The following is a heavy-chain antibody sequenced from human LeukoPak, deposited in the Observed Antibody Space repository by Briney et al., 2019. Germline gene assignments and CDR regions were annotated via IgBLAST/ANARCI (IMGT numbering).Heavy chain of an antibody. CDR1: EFTFNSYS. V-gene: IGHV3-30*04. CDR3: ARGDSSGPDYYYYMDV. Sequence: GRSLRLSCAASEFTFNSYSMHWVRQAPGKGLEWVTVISYDGSNKYYADSVKGRFTISRDISRNTLYLQMNSLRDEDTAVYYCARGDSSGPDYYYYMDVWGKGTTVTISS. J-gene: IGHJ6*03. D-gene: IGHD6-19*01. CDR2: ISYDGSNK.